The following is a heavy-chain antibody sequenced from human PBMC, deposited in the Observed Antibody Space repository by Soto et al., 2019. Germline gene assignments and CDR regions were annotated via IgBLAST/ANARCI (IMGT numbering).Heavy chain of an antibody. Sequence: GGSLRLSCAASGFTFNTYGMRWVRQVTGKGLEWVSLIGSAVDTYYSDSVKGRFAISRENAKNSLYLQMNSLRAGDTAVYYCAREGRGFAGGLDVWGQGTTVTVSS. CDR1: GFTFNTYG. CDR3: AREGRGFAGGLDV. J-gene: IGHJ6*02. CDR2: IGSAVDT. V-gene: IGHV3-13*01. D-gene: IGHD3-10*01.